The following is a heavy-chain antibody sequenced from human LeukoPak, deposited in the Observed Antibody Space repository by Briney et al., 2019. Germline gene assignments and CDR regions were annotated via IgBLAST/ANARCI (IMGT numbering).Heavy chain of an antibody. D-gene: IGHD5-18*01. CDR1: GFTVSSNY. J-gene: IGHJ4*02. Sequence: PGGSLRLSCAASGFTVSSNYMSWVRQAPGKGLEWVSVIYSGGTTYCADSVKGRFTISRDNSKNTLHLQMDSLRAEDTAVYYCARDQYSYAHAAHWGQGTLVTVSS. V-gene: IGHV3-66*01. CDR2: IYSGGTT. CDR3: ARDQYSYAHAAH.